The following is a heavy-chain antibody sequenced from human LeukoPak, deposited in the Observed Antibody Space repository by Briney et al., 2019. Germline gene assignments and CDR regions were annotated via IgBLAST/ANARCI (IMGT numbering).Heavy chain of an antibody. CDR3: ARAAAAGDYFDY. J-gene: IGHJ4*02. CDR1: GGSISSGGYS. Sequence: SETLSLTCAVSGGSISSGGYSWSWIRQPPGKGLEWIGYIYHSGSTYYNPSLKSRVTISVDRSKNQFSLKLSSVTAADTAVYYCARAAAAGDYFDYWGQGTLVTVSS. CDR2: IYHSGST. V-gene: IGHV4-30-2*01. D-gene: IGHD6-13*01.